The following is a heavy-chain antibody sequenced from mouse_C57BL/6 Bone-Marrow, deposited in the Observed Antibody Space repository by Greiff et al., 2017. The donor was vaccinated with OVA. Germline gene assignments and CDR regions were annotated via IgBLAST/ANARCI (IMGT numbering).Heavy chain of an antibody. CDR3: ARHGMVTTRRTYYAMDY. J-gene: IGHJ4*01. Sequence: EVQVVESGGDLVKPGGSLKLSCAASVFTFSSYGMSWVRQTPDKRLEWVATISSGGRYTYYPDSVKGRFTISRDNAKNTLYLQMSSLKSEDTAMYYCARHGMVTTRRTYYAMDYWGQGTSVTVSS. V-gene: IGHV5-6*01. CDR1: VFTFSSYG. D-gene: IGHD2-2*01. CDR2: ISSGGRYT.